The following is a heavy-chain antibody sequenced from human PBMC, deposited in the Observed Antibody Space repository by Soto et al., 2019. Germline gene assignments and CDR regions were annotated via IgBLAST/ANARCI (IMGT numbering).Heavy chain of an antibody. V-gene: IGHV4-61*01. CDR1: GGSVRSGSYY. CDR2: IYYSGST. CDR3: ARRIVVVSSSPYAY. D-gene: IGHD2-21*01. Sequence: QVQLQESGPGLVKPSETLSLTCTVSGGSVRSGSYYWSWIRQPPGKELEWIGYIYYSGSTNYNPSLKSRVTISVDTSKNQFSLKLSSVTAADTAVYYCARRIVVVSSSPYAYWGLGTLVTVSS. J-gene: IGHJ4*02.